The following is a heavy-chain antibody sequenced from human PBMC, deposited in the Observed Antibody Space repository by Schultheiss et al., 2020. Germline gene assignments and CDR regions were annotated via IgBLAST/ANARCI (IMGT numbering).Heavy chain of an antibody. Sequence: GSLRLSCAVSGYSISSGYYWGWIRQPPGKGLEWIGSIYHSGSTNYNPSLKSRVTISVDTSKNQFSLKLSSVTAADTAVYYCARSTYYYDSSGLDVWGQGTTVTVSS. J-gene: IGHJ6*02. CDR1: GYSISSGYY. D-gene: IGHD3-22*01. CDR3: ARSTYYYDSSGLDV. V-gene: IGHV4-38-2*01. CDR2: IYHSGST.